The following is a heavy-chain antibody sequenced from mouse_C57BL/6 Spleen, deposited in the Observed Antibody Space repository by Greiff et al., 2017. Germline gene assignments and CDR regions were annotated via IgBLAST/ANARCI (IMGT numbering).Heavy chain of an antibody. V-gene: IGHV7-1*01. J-gene: IGHJ4*01. Sequence: EVKLMESGGGLVQSGRSLRLSCATSGFTFSDFYMEWVRQAPGKGLEWIAASRNKANDYTTEYSASVKGRFIVSRDTSQSILYHQMNALRAEDTAIYYCARDARAMDYWGQGTSVTVSS. CDR3: ARDARAMDY. CDR2: SRNKANDYTT. CDR1: GFTFSDFY.